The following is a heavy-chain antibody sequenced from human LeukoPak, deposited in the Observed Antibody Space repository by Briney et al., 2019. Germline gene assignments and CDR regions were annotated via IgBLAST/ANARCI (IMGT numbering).Heavy chain of an antibody. CDR3: APIYCSGGSCYWGPFDP. Sequence: ASVKVSCKVSGYILTELSMHWVRQAPGKGLEWMGGFDPEDGETIYAQKFQGRVTMTEDTSTDTAYMELSSLRSEDTAVYYCAPIYCSGGSCYWGPFDPWGQGTLVTVSS. V-gene: IGHV1-24*01. CDR1: GYILTELS. D-gene: IGHD2-15*01. J-gene: IGHJ5*02. CDR2: FDPEDGET.